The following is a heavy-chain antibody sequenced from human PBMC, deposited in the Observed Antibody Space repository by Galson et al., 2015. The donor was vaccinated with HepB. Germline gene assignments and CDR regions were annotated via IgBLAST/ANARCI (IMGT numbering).Heavy chain of an antibody. CDR1: GYTFTGYY. Sequence: SVKVSCKASGYTFTGYYMHWVRQAPGQGLEWMGRINPNSGGTNYAQKFQGRVTMTRDTSISTAYMELSKLRSDDTAVYYCARGQDYSKGNWFDPWGQGTLVTVAS. J-gene: IGHJ5*02. CDR2: INPNSGGT. D-gene: IGHD4-11*01. CDR3: ARGQDYSKGNWFDP. V-gene: IGHV1-2*06.